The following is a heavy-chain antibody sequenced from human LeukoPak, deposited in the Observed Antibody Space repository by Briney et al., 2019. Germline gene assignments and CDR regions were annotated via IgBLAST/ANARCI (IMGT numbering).Heavy chain of an antibody. CDR1: GFTFSSYW. CDR3: ARRWVVPAAIHGVYYYYGMDV. D-gene: IGHD2-2*02. V-gene: IGHV3-7*01. Sequence: GGSLRLSCAASGFTFSSYWMSWVRQAPGKGLEWVANIKQDGSEKYYVDSVKGRFTISRDNAKNSLYLQMNGLRAEDTAVYYCARRWVVPAAIHGVYYYYGMDVWGQGTTVTVSS. CDR2: IKQDGSEK. J-gene: IGHJ6*02.